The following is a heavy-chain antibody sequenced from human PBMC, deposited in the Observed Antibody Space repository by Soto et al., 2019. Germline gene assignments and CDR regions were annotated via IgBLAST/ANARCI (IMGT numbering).Heavy chain of an antibody. J-gene: IGHJ4*02. D-gene: IGHD6-13*01. V-gene: IGHV2-5*02. CDR3: AHSPFLAAAGTGNDY. CDR1: GFSLSTSGVG. Sequence: QITLKESGPTLVKPTQTLTLTCTFSGFSLSTSGVGVGWIRQPPGKALEWLALIYWDDDKRYSPSLKSRLTIXXDXSXXQVVLTMTNMDPVDTATYYCAHSPFLAAAGTGNDYWGQGTLVTVSS. CDR2: IYWDDDK.